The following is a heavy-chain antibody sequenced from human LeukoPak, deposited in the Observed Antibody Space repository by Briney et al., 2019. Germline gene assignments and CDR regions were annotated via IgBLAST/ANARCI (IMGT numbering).Heavy chain of an antibody. D-gene: IGHD3-22*01. Sequence: PSETLSLTCAVYGGSFSGYYWSWIRQPPGKGLEWIGEINHSGSTNYNPSLKSRVTISVDTSKNQFSLKLSSVTAAETAVYYCARRSSGIIDYWGQGTLVTVSS. J-gene: IGHJ4*02. CDR3: ARRSSGIIDY. CDR1: GGSFSGYY. CDR2: INHSGST. V-gene: IGHV4-34*01.